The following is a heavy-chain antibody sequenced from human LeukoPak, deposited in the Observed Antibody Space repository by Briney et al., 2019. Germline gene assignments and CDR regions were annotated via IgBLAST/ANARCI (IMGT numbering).Heavy chain of an antibody. CDR2: INPIGGST. V-gene: IGHV1-46*01. J-gene: IGHJ4*02. Sequence: ASVNVSCKASGYTFTSYYMHWVLQAPGQGLEWMVIINPIGGSTSYAHKFQGRFTMTRDTSKSTVYMELSSLRSEDTAVYYCERSVGYSYDSSGYHFDYWGQGTLVTVSS. D-gene: IGHD3-22*01. CDR3: ERSVGYSYDSSGYHFDY. CDR1: GYTFTSYY.